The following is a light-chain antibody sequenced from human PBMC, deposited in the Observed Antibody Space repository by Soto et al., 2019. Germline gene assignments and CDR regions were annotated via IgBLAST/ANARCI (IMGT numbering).Light chain of an antibody. CDR3: RQALLTPT. J-gene: IGKJ1*01. Sequence: DIVMTQSPLSLPVTPGEPASISCRSSQSLLHSNGYNYLDWYLQKPGQSPQLLIYLGSDRASGIPDRFRGSGSGTDFTLKISRVEAEDVGVYYCRQALLTPTFGQGTQVDIK. V-gene: IGKV2-28*01. CDR1: QSLLHSNGYNY. CDR2: LGS.